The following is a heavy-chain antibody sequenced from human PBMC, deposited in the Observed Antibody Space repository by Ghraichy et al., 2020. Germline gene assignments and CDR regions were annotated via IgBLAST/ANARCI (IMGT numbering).Heavy chain of an antibody. CDR1: GFTLSSHW. CDR2: IHPDGSDT. D-gene: IGHD6-13*01. Sequence: SLRLSCAVSGFTLSSHWMHWVRQAPGKGLVWVSRIHPDGSDTTYADSVKGRFTISRDNAENMVYLQMNSLRAEDAAVYYCVRDRTVAGTGPHFDYWGQGTLVTVSS. J-gene: IGHJ4*02. CDR3: VRDRTVAGTGPHFDY. V-gene: IGHV3-74*01.